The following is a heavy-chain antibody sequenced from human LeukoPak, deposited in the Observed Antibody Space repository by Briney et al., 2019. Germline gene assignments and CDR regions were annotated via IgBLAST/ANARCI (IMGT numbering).Heavy chain of an antibody. CDR2: IYYSGST. J-gene: IGHJ5*02. CDR3: AKETGIAARRIWFDP. CDR1: GGSISSYY. V-gene: IGHV4-59*12. Sequence: SETLSLTCTVSGGSISSYYWSWIRQPPGKGLEWIGSIYYSGSTYYNPSPKSRVTISVDTSKNQFSLKLSSVTAADTAVYYCAKETGIAARRIWFDPWGQGTLVTVSS. D-gene: IGHD6-6*01.